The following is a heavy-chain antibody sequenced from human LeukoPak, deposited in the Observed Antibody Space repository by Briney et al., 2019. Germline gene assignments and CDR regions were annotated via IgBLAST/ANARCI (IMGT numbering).Heavy chain of an antibody. Sequence: GGSLRLSCTSSGFTFSSYAMSWVRQAPGKGLEWVSGIGGSGDSTFYADSVKGRFTISRDNSKNTLYLQMNSLRAEDTAVYYCAKERTGPFDYWGQGTLVTVSS. CDR2: IGGSGDST. V-gene: IGHV3-23*01. D-gene: IGHD3/OR15-3a*01. CDR1: GFTFSSYA. CDR3: AKERTGPFDY. J-gene: IGHJ4*02.